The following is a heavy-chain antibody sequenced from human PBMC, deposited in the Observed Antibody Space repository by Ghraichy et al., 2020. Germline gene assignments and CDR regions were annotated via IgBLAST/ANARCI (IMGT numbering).Heavy chain of an antibody. CDR2: IYYSGST. D-gene: IGHD2-2*01. CDR3: ARDSHINYQLHYFDY. V-gene: IGHV4-59*01. J-gene: IGHJ4*02. Sequence: SETLSLTCTVSGGSISSYYWSWIRQPPGKGLEWIGYIYYSGSTNYNPSLKSRVTISVDTSKNQFSLKLSSVTAADTAVYYCARDSHINYQLHYFDYWGQGTLVTVSS. CDR1: GGSISSYY.